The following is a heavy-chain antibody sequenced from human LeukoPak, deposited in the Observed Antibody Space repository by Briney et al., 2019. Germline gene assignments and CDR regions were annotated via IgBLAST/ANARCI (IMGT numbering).Heavy chain of an antibody. CDR1: GGSVSSGGYY. Sequence: SETLSLTCTVSGGSVSSGGYYWSWIQQPPGKGLEWIGYIYYSGSTNYNPSLKSRVTTSVDTSKNQFSLKLTSVTAADTAVYYCARKDYGDYSFDYWGQGNPGHRLL. CDR3: ARKDYGDYSFDY. D-gene: IGHD4-17*01. CDR2: IYYSGST. V-gene: IGHV4-61*08. J-gene: IGHJ4*02.